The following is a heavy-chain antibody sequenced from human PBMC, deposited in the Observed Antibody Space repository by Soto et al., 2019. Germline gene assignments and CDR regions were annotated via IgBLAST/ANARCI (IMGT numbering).Heavy chain of an antibody. CDR1: GGSFSGYY. CDR2: INHSGST. V-gene: IGHV4-34*01. D-gene: IGHD3-3*01. Sequence: PSETLSLTCAVYGGSFSGYYWSWIRQPPGKGLEWIGEINHSGSTNYNPSLKSRVTISVDTSKNQFSLKLSSVTAADTAVYYCARPGSGYYTAFDYWGQGTLVTVSS. CDR3: ARPGSGYYTAFDY. J-gene: IGHJ4*02.